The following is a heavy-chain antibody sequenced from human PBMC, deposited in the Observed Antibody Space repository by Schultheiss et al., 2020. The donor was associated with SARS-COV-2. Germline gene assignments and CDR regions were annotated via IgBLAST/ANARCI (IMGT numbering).Heavy chain of an antibody. Sequence: GGSLRLSCAVSGFTFSDYYMSWIRQAPGKGLEWVSYISSSSSYTNYADSVKGRFTISRDNAKNSLYLQMNSLRDEDTAVYYCARDRYYCSSTSCPVVYMDVWGKGTTVTVSS. J-gene: IGHJ6*03. D-gene: IGHD2-2*01. CDR2: ISSSSSYT. CDR1: GFTFSDYY. CDR3: ARDRYYCSSTSCPVVYMDV. V-gene: IGHV3-11*06.